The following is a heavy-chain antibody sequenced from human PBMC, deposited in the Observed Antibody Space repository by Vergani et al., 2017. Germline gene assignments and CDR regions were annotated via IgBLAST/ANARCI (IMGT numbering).Heavy chain of an antibody. CDR1: GGTFSSYA. Sequence: QVQLVQSGAEVKKPGSSVKVSCKASGGTFSSYAISWVRQAPGQGLEWMGRIIPIFGTANYAQKFQGRVTITADESTSPAYMELSSLRSEDTAVYYCARDRYSNYYYYYGMDVWGQGTTVTVSS. V-gene: IGHV1-69*18. D-gene: IGHD3-16*02. J-gene: IGHJ6*02. CDR2: IIPIFGTA. CDR3: ARDRYSNYYYYYGMDV.